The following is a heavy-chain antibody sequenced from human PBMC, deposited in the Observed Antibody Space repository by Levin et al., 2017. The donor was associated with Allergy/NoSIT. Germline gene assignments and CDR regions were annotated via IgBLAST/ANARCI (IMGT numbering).Heavy chain of an antibody. J-gene: IGHJ6*02. CDR2: IIPIFGTA. CDR3: ARRAYCGGDCYSHYYYYGMDV. V-gene: IGHV1-69*01. Sequence: KISCKASGGTFSSYAISWVRQAPGQGLEWMGGIIPIFGTANYAQKFQGRVTITADESTSTAYMELSSLRSEDTAVYYCARRAYCGGDCYSHYYYYGMDVWGQGTTVTVSS. CDR1: GGTFSSYA. D-gene: IGHD2-21*02.